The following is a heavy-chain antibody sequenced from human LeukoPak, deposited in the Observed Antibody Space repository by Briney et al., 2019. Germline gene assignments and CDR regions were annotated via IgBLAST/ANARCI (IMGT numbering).Heavy chain of an antibody. CDR2: THDSGNS. CDR1: GGSITNNY. D-gene: IGHD6-13*01. CDR3: ARDRSAAPADY. Sequence: ASETLSLTCTVSGGSITNNYWAWIRQPPGKGLEWIGYTHDSGNSNYNPSLRSRVTISIDTSKSQFSLKLTSVTAADTAVYYCARDRSAAPADYWGQGTLVTVSS. V-gene: IGHV4-59*13. J-gene: IGHJ4*02.